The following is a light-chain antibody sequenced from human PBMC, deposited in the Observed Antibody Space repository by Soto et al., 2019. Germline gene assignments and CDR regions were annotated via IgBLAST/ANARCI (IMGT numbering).Light chain of an antibody. CDR1: SGHSNYV. J-gene: IGLJ2*01. CDR2: LNSDGSH. CDR3: QTWDTGIRV. V-gene: IGLV4-69*01. Sequence: QLVLTQSPSASASIGASVKLTCTLSSGHSNYVIAWHQQQPEKGPRYLMKLNSDGSHSKGDGIPDRFSGSSSGAERYLTISSLQSEDEADYYCQTWDTGIRVFGGGTKLTVL.